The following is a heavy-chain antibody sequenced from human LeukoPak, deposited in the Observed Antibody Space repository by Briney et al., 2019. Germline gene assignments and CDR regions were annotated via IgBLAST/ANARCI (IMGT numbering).Heavy chain of an antibody. CDR3: ARDRTTAIDY. CDR2: ISSSSSYI. D-gene: IGHD5-18*01. V-gene: IGHV3-21*01. J-gene: IGHJ4*02. Sequence: GGSLRLSCAASGFTFGSCSMNWVRQAPGKGLEWVSSISSSSSYIYYADSVKGRFTISRDNAKNSLYLQMNSLRAEDTAVYYCARDRTTAIDYWGQGTLVTVSS. CDR1: GFTFGSCS.